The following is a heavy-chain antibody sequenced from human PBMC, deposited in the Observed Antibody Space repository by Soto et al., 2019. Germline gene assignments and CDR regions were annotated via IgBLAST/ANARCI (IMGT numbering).Heavy chain of an antibody. J-gene: IGHJ2*01. CDR2: IKQDGSEK. CDR1: GFTFSSFW. CDR3: AANWYFDL. Sequence: EVQLVESGGGLVQPGGSLRLSCAASGFTFSSFWMSWVRQAPGKGLEWVANIKQDGSEKFYVDSVKGRFTISRDNAEDSLYLQMNSLRAEDTAVYYCAANWYFDLWGRGTLVTVSS. V-gene: IGHV3-7*01.